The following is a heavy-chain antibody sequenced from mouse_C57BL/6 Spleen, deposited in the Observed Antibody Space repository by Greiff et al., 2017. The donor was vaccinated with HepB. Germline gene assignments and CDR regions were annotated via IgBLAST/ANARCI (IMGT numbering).Heavy chain of an antibody. Sequence: QVQLQQSGAELARPGASVKMSCKASGYTFTSYTMHWVKQRPGQGLEWIGYLNPSSGYTKYNQKFKDKATLTADKSSSTAYMQLSSLTSEDSAVYYCARERIYYGSSSYYAMDYWGQGTSVTVSS. D-gene: IGHD1-1*01. CDR2: LNPSSGYT. V-gene: IGHV1-4*01. CDR3: ARERIYYGSSSYYAMDY. J-gene: IGHJ4*01. CDR1: GYTFTSYT.